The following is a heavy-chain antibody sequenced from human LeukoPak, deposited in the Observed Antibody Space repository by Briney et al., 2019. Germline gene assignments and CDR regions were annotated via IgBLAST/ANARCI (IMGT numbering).Heavy chain of an antibody. CDR2: INTDGSTI. CDR1: GFTFSSDW. D-gene: IGHD3-10*01. J-gene: IGHJ3*02. CDR3: ARDLGWFGELSDSDALDI. Sequence: GGSLRLSCAGSGFTFSSDWMHWVRQAPGKGLVWAARINTDGSTINYADSVRGRFTVTRDNAKNTLYLQMSSLRVEDTAVYYCARDLGWFGELSDSDALDIWGQGTLVTVSS. V-gene: IGHV3-74*01.